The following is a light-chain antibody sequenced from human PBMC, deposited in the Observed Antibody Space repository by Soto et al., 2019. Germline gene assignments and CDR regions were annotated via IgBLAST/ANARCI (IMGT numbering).Light chain of an antibody. CDR2: AAS. CDR3: LQDYNYPFT. V-gene: IGKV1-6*02. Sequence: AIQMTQSPSSLSASVGDRVTISCRASQDIRKHLAWYQQKPGKAPNLLIYAASSLQSGVPSRFSGSGSGTDFTLTISSLQPEDFATYFCLQDYNYPFTFGPGTKVDIK. J-gene: IGKJ3*01. CDR1: QDIRKH.